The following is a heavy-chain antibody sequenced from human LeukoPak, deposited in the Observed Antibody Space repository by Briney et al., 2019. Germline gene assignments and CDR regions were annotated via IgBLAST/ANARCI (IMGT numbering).Heavy chain of an antibody. CDR2: INWNGGST. CDR3: ARSYGDYRGDYYYYYMDV. J-gene: IGHJ6*03. V-gene: IGHV3-20*04. D-gene: IGHD4-17*01. Sequence: GGSLRLSCAASGFTFDDYGMTWVRQAPGKGLEWVSAINWNGGSTGYADSVKGRFTISRDNAKNSLYLQMNSLRAEDTALYYCARSYGDYRGDYYYYYMDVWGKGTTVTISS. CDR1: GFTFDDYG.